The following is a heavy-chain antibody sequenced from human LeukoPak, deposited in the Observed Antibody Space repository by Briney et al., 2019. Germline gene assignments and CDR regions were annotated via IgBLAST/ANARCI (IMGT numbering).Heavy chain of an antibody. Sequence: PGESLRLSCAASGFTFSSYAMSWVRQAPGKGLEWVSAISGSGGSTYYADSVKGRFTISRDNSKNTLYLQMNSLRAGDTAVYYCAKELTEYQLLPNWFDPWGQGTLVTVSS. V-gene: IGHV3-23*01. CDR3: AKELTEYQLLPNWFDP. CDR2: ISGSGGST. J-gene: IGHJ5*02. D-gene: IGHD2-2*01. CDR1: GFTFSSYA.